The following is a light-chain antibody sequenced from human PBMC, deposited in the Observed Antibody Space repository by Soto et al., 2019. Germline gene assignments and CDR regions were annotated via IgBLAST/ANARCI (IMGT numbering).Light chain of an antibody. J-gene: IGKJ3*01. CDR1: QSVSSSY. Sequence: EIVLTQSPGTLSLSPGERATLSCRASQSVSSSYLAWYQQKPGQAPRRLIYGASSRATGIPDRFSGSGSGTDFTLTISRLEPEDFAVYYCQQYGSSQLTFGPGTKVDI. CDR2: GAS. CDR3: QQYGSSQLT. V-gene: IGKV3-20*01.